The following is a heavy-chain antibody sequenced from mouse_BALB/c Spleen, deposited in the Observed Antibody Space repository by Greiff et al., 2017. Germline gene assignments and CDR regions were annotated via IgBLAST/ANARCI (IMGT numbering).Heavy chain of an antibody. V-gene: IGHV5-12-2*01. Sequence: EVKLVESGGGLVQPGGSLKLSCAASGFTFSSYTMSWVRQTPEKRLEWVAYISNGGGSTYYPDTVKGRFTISRDNAKNTLYLQMSSLKSEDTAMYYCARHYYGSSLGYFDVWGAGTTVTVSS. CDR3: ARHYYGSSLGYFDV. D-gene: IGHD1-1*01. CDR1: GFTFSSYT. J-gene: IGHJ1*01. CDR2: ISNGGGST.